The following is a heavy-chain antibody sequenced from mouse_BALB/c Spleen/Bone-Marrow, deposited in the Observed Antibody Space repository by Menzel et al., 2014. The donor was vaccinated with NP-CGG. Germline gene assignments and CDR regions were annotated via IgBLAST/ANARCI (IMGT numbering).Heavy chain of an antibody. CDR1: GFTFTDYY. J-gene: IGHJ4*01. D-gene: IGHD2-12*01. CDR3: ARNYDGAMDY. CDR2: IRNKANGYTT. Sequence: EVKLVESGGGLVQPGGSLRLSCATSGFTFTDYYMSWVRQPPGKALEWLGFIRNKANGYTTEYSASVKGRFTISRDNSQSILYLQINTLRAEDSATYYCARNYDGAMDYWGQGTSVTVSS. V-gene: IGHV7-3*02.